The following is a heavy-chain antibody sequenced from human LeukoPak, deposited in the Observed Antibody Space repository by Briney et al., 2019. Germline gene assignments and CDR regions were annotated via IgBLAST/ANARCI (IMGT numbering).Heavy chain of an antibody. Sequence: RGAPLQISAEGAGTFITSYWIGGVRALGGKGEEWTGIIYPGASDTKYSPCFQGQVTISADKSISTAYLQWSSLKASDTAMYYCARHATGSEVGSFDYWGQGTLVTVSS. J-gene: IGHJ4*02. CDR3: ARHATGSEVGSFDY. V-gene: IGHV5-51*01. D-gene: IGHD5-12*01. CDR2: IYPGASDT. CDR1: GTFITSYW.